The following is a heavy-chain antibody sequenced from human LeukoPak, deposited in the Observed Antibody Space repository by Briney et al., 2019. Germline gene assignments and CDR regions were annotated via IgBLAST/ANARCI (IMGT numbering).Heavy chain of an antibody. Sequence: GGSLRLSCAASGFTFSSYSMNWVRQAPGKGLEWVSSISSSSSYIYYADSVKGRFTISRDNAKNSLYLQMNSLRAEDTAVYYCARVYDSSGYYVSEYFQHWGQGTLVTASS. CDR3: ARVYDSSGYYVSEYFQH. CDR2: ISSSSSYI. CDR1: GFTFSSYS. J-gene: IGHJ1*01. D-gene: IGHD3-22*01. V-gene: IGHV3-21*01.